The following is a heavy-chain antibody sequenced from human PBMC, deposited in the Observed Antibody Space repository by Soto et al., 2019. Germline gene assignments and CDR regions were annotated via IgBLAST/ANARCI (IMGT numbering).Heavy chain of an antibody. CDR3: ATYIWFGEFSI. V-gene: IGHV3-23*01. CDR2: ISGSGGST. Sequence: EVQLLESGGGLVQPGGSLRLSCAASGFTFSSYAMSWVRQAPGKGLEWVSAISGSGGSTYYADSVKGQFTISRDNSKNTLYLQMNSLRDEDTAVYYCATYIWFGEFSIWGHSAPVTVSS. J-gene: IGHJ1*01. D-gene: IGHD3-10*01. CDR1: GFTFSSYA.